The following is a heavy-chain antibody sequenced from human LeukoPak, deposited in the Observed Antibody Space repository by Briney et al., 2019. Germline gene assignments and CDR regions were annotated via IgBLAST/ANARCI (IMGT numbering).Heavy chain of an antibody. CDR2: INSDGSST. J-gene: IGHJ4*02. V-gene: IGHV3-74*01. CDR1: GVTFSSYW. CDR3: ARVVGSSGWYLGY. D-gene: IGHD6-19*01. Sequence: PGGSLRLSCAASGVTFSSYWMHWVRQAPGKGLVWVSRINSDGSSTSYADSVKGRFTISRDNAKNTLYLQMNSLRAEDTAVYYCARVVGSSGWYLGYWGQGTLVTVSS.